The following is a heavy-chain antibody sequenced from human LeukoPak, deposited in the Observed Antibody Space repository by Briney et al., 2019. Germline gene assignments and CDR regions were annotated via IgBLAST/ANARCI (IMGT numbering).Heavy chain of an antibody. D-gene: IGHD6-6*01. J-gene: IGHJ4*02. CDR2: INHSGST. Sequence: SETLSLTCTVSGGSIRSSYYYWSWIRQPPGKGLEWIGEINHSGSTNYNPSLKSRVTISVDTSKNQFSLKLSSVTAADTAVYYCATSAPYSSSSAFDYWGQGTLVTVSS. V-gene: IGHV4-39*07. CDR3: ATSAPYSSSSAFDY. CDR1: GGSIRSSYYY.